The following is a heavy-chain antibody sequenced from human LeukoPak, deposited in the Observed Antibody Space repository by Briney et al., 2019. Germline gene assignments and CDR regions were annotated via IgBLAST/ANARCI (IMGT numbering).Heavy chain of an antibody. Sequence: GGSLRLSCSASGFTFTIYALHWVRQAPGKGLEFVSAISSNGGNTYYADSVKGRFTISRDNSKNTLYLQMSSLKPEDTAVYYCVKHARGFSFGTYYFDYWGQGTLVTVSS. D-gene: IGHD5-18*01. CDR2: ISSNGGNT. J-gene: IGHJ4*02. CDR1: GFTFTIYA. V-gene: IGHV3-64D*06. CDR3: VKHARGFSFGTYYFDY.